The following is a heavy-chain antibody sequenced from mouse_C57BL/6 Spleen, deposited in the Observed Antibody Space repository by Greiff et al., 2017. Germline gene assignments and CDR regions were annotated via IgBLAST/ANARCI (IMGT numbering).Heavy chain of an antibody. J-gene: IGHJ1*03. V-gene: IGHV5-17*01. D-gene: IGHD4-1*01. Sequence: EVMLVESGGGLVKPGGSLRLSCAASGFTFRDSGMHWVRQAPETGLEWVAYISSGSSTIYYADTVKGRFTISRDNAKNTLFLQMTSLRSEDTAMYYWARPGTGWYFDVWGTGTTVTVSS. CDR1: GFTFRDSG. CDR3: ARPGTGWYFDV. CDR2: ISSGSSTI.